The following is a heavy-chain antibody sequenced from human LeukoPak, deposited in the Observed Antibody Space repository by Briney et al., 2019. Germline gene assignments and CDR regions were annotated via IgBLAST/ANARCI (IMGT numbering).Heavy chain of an antibody. J-gene: IGHJ4*02. CDR2: INHFGST. CDR3: ARERGRTMGFDY. V-gene: IGHV4-34*01. CDR1: GGSFIGYY. D-gene: IGHD4/OR15-4a*01. Sequence: SETLSLTCAVYGGSFIGYYWSWIRQPPGKGLEWIGEINHFGSTNYNPSLKSRVTISIDTSKNQFSLKLSSVTAADTAVYYCARERGRTMGFDYWGQGTLVTVSS.